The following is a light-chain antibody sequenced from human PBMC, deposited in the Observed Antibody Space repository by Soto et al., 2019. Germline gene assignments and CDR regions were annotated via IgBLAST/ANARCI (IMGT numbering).Light chain of an antibody. CDR3: NSYTIASTWV. J-gene: IGLJ3*02. CDR2: EVS. Sequence: QSVLTQPASVSGSPGQSITISCTGTSYDVGAYNYVSWYQQHPGKAPKLMISEVSNRPSGISNRFSGSKSGNTASLTISGIQAEDEADYYCNSYTIASTWVFGGGTKLTVL. CDR1: SYDVGAYNY. V-gene: IGLV2-14*01.